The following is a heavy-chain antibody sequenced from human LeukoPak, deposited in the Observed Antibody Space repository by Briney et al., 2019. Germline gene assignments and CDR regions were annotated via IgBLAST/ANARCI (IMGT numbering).Heavy chain of an antibody. CDR1: GFTFSSCS. Sequence: GGSLRLSCAASGFTFSSCSMNWVRQAPGKGLEWVSSISSSSYIYYADSVKGRFTISRDNAKNSLYLQMNSLRAEDTAVYYCARDPYTTGTAYYFDYWGQGTLVTVSS. D-gene: IGHD1-1*01. CDR3: ARDPYTTGTAYYFDY. J-gene: IGHJ4*02. V-gene: IGHV3-21*01. CDR2: ISSSSYI.